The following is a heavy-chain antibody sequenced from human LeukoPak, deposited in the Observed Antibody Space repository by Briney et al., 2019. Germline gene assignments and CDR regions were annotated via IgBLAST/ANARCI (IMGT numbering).Heavy chain of an antibody. D-gene: IGHD1-14*01. CDR3: ARDNTNLDY. V-gene: IGHV3-11*04. Sequence: GGSLRLSCAASGFTFGDYYMSWIRQAPGKGLEWVSYISTFGGTIYYADSVKGRFTISRDNTKNSLYPQMSSLRAEDTAFYYCARDNTNLDYWGQGTLVTVSS. CDR1: GFTFGDYY. CDR2: ISTFGGTI. J-gene: IGHJ4*02.